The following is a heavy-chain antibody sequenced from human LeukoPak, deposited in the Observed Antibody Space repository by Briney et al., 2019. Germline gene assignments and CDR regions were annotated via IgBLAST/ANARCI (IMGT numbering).Heavy chain of an antibody. CDR1: GFTFSSYA. V-gene: IGHV3-30-3*01. Sequence: PGRSLRLSCAASGFTFSSYAMHWVRQAPGKGLEWVAVISYDGSNKYYADSAKGRFTISRDYSKNTLYLQMNSLRAEDTAVYYCARDKIAAAGPFDYWGQGTLVTVSS. D-gene: IGHD6-13*01. CDR2: ISYDGSNK. CDR3: ARDKIAAAGPFDY. J-gene: IGHJ4*02.